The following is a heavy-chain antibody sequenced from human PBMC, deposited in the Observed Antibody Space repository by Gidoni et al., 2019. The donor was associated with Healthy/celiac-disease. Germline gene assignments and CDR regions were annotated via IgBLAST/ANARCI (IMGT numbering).Heavy chain of an antibody. Sequence: QLQLQESGPGLVKPSETLSLTCTVSGGSISSRSYYWGWIRQPPGKGLEWIGSIYYSGSTYYNPSLKSRVTISVDTSKNQFSLKLSSVTAADTAVYYCATQTFTIFRVVIIGAFDIWGQGTMVTVSS. CDR2: IYYSGST. J-gene: IGHJ3*02. D-gene: IGHD3-3*01. CDR1: GGSISSRSYY. V-gene: IGHV4-39*01. CDR3: ATQTFTIFRVVIIGAFDI.